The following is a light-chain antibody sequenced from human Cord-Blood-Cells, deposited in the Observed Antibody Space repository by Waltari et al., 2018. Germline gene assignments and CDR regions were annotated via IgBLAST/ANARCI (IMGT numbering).Light chain of an antibody. CDR3: QQYNNWPTWT. CDR2: GAS. J-gene: IGKJ1*01. Sequence: EIVMTLSPATHSVSPGERATISCRASQSVSSNLAWYQQKPGQAPRLLIYGASTRATGIPARFSGSGSGTEFTLTISSLQSEDFAVYYCQQYNNWPTWTFGQGTKVEIK. CDR1: QSVSSN. V-gene: IGKV3-15*01.